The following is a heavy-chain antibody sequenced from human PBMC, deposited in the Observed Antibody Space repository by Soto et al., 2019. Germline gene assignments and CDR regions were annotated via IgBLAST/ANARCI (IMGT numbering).Heavy chain of an antibody. V-gene: IGHV3-72*01. CDR2: IRKKTNSYTT. Sequence: EVQLVGSGGGLVQPGGSLRLSCAASGLTFSDRYMDWVRQAPGQGLEWVGRIRKKTNSYTTEYAASVKGSFIISRDDSTNSLYLQMSSLKTEDTAVYYCTTMTTVDYYFDYWGQGTLVTVSS. CDR1: GLTFSDRY. J-gene: IGHJ4*02. CDR3: TTMTTVDYYFDY. D-gene: IGHD4-17*01.